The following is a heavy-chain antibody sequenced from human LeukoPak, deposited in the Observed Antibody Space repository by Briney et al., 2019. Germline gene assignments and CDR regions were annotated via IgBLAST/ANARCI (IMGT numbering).Heavy chain of an antibody. J-gene: IGHJ6*03. CDR1: DGSMSPYY. CDR2: IFHNGNT. CDR3: ARGGYYYLDV. Sequence: SETLSLTCTVSDGSMSPYYWSWIRQSPGKGLEWIAYIFHNGNTKYNPSLWSRVTISIDTSRNQVFLNLNSVTVADTAVYYCARGGYYYLDVWGKGTTVTVSS. V-gene: IGHV4-59*01.